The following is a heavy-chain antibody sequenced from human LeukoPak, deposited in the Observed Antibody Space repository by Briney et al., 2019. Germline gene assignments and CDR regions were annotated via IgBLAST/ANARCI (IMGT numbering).Heavy chain of an antibody. Sequence: SETLSLTCTVSGGSISSYYWSWIRQPAGKGLEWIGRIYTSGSTNYNPSLKSRVTMSVDTSKNQFSLKLSSVTAADTAVYYCARERVAPYYYDSSGYFDYWGQGTLATVSS. D-gene: IGHD3-22*01. CDR1: GGSISSYY. J-gene: IGHJ4*02. V-gene: IGHV4-4*07. CDR2: IYTSGST. CDR3: ARERVAPYYYDSSGYFDY.